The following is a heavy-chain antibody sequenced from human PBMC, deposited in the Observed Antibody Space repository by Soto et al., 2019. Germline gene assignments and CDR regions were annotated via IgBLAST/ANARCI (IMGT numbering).Heavy chain of an antibody. V-gene: IGHV1-3*01. CDR2: INAGNGNT. CDR3: ARDDDILTGYTDGHYYYGMDV. J-gene: IGHJ6*02. CDR1: GYTFTSYA. D-gene: IGHD3-9*01. Sequence: ASVKVSCKASGYTFTSYAMHWVRQAPGQRLEWMGWINAGNGNTKYSQKFQGRVTITRDTSASTAYMELSSLRSEDTAVYYCARDDDILTGYTDGHYYYGMDVWGQGTTVTVSS.